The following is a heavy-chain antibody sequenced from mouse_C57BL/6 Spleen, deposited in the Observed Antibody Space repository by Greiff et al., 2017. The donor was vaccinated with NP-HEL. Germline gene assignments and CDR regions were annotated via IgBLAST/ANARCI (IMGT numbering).Heavy chain of an antibody. D-gene: IGHD2-1*01. CDR3: ARAGGNLAWFAY. V-gene: IGHV1-77*01. CDR1: GYTFTDYY. J-gene: IGHJ3*01. CDR2: IGPGSGST. Sequence: VKLQQSGAELVKPGASVKISCKASGYTFTDYYINWVKQRPGQGLEWIGKIGPGSGSTYYNEKFKGKATLTVDKSSSTAYMQLSSLTSEDSAVYCCARAGGNLAWFAYWGQGTLVTVSA.